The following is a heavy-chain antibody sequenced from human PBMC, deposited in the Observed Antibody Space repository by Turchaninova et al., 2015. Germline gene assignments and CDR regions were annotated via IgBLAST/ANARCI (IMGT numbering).Heavy chain of an antibody. CDR2: INHSGST. CDR3: ARSCSAGNCYSGV. CDR1: GGSFSGYY. V-gene: IGHV4-34*01. Sequence: QVQLQQWGAGLLKPSATLSLTCAVYGGSFSGYYWSWIRQPPGKGLEWIGEINHSGSTNYNPSLKSRVTISVDTSKKQFSLKLSSVTAADTAVYFCARSCSAGNCYSGVWGQGTMVTVSS. D-gene: IGHD2-15*01. J-gene: IGHJ3*01.